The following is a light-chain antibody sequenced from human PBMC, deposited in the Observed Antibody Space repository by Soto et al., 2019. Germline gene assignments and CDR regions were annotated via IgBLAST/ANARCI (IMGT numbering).Light chain of an antibody. CDR3: QQYGSSWT. Sequence: NVLTISPGTLSLSPGERATLSCRAGQSVRSSYLAWYQQKPGQAPRLLTYGASSRATGIPDRFSGSGSGTDFTLTISSLEPEDFAVYYCQQYGSSWTFGQGTKVDIK. CDR1: QSVRSSY. J-gene: IGKJ1*01. V-gene: IGKV3-20*01. CDR2: GAS.